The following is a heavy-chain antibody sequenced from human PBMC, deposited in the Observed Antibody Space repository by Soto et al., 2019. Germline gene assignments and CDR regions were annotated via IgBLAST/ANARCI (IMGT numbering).Heavy chain of an antibody. CDR1: GGSISSTRYY. Sequence: SETLSLTCTVSGGSISSTRYYWGWIRQPPGKGLEWIGSFYVGRTYYNPSLKSRVTISADTSKNHFSLKLSSVTAADTAVYFCARLSGSYWGEYFQHWGQGTLVTVSS. D-gene: IGHD1-26*01. CDR3: ARLSGSYWGEYFQH. J-gene: IGHJ1*01. CDR2: FYVGRT. V-gene: IGHV4-39*02.